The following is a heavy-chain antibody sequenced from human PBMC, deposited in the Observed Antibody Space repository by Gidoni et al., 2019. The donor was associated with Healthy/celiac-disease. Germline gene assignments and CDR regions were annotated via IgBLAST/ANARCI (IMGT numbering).Heavy chain of an antibody. V-gene: IGHV3-48*02. D-gene: IGHD3-22*01. CDR1: S. J-gene: IGHJ4*02. Sequence: SMNWVRQAPGKGLAWVSYISSSSSTIYYADSVKGRFTISRDNAKNSLYLQMNSLRDEDTAVYYCARETYYYDSSGYFRWYDYWGQGTLVTVSS. CDR3: ARETYYYDSSGYFRWYDY. CDR2: ISSSSSTI.